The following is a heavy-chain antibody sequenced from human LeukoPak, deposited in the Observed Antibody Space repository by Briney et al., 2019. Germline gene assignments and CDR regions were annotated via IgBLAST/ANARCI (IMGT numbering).Heavy chain of an antibody. CDR3: ARVNMVRGVIILYYYYGMDV. J-gene: IGHJ6*02. CDR1: GYTFTSYG. CDR2: ISAYNGNT. Sequence: ASVKVSCKASGYTFTSYGISWVRQAPGQGLEWMGWISAYNGNTNYAQKLQGRVTMTTDTSTSTAYMELRSLRSDDTAVYYCARVNMVRGVIILYYYYGMDVWGQGTTVTVSS. D-gene: IGHD3-10*01. V-gene: IGHV1-18*01.